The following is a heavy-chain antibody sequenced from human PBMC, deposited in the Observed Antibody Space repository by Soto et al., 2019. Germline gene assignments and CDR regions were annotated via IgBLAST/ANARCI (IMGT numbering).Heavy chain of an antibody. D-gene: IGHD3-22*01. J-gene: IGHJ3*02. Sequence: GESLKISCKGSGYSFTSYWIGWVRQMPGKGLEWMGIIYPGDSDTRYSPSFQGQVTISADKSISTAYLQWSSLKASDTDMYYCASYYYEHSRRYRHDDAFDIWGQGTMATVSS. V-gene: IGHV5-51*01. CDR3: ASYYYEHSRRYRHDDAFDI. CDR1: GYSFTSYW. CDR2: IYPGDSDT.